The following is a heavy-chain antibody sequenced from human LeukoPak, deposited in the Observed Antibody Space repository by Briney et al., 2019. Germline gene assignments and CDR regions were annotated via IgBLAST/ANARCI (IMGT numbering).Heavy chain of an antibody. D-gene: IGHD1-20*01. CDR3: ARKKDNWNRGRYFDY. CDR2: ISSSGSTI. Sequence: PGGSLRLSCAASGFTFSSYEMNWVRQAPGKGLEWVSYISSSGSTIYYADSVKGRFTISRDNAKNSLYLQMNSLRAEDTAVYYCARKKDNWNRGRYFDYWGQGTLVTVSS. J-gene: IGHJ4*02. CDR1: GFTFSSYE. V-gene: IGHV3-48*03.